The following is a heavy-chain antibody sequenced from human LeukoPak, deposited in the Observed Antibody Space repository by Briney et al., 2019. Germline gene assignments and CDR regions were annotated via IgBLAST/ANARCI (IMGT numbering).Heavy chain of an antibody. CDR3: AKVTGTSSWFDP. D-gene: IGHD1-7*01. Sequence: GESLKISCKGSGYRFTSYWIGWVRQMPGKGLELMGIIYPGDSDDRYCPSFQGQVTISADKSISTAYLQWSSLKASDTAMYYCAKVTGTSSWFDPWGQGTLVTISS. CDR1: GYRFTSYW. CDR2: IYPGDSDD. V-gene: IGHV5-51*01. J-gene: IGHJ5*02.